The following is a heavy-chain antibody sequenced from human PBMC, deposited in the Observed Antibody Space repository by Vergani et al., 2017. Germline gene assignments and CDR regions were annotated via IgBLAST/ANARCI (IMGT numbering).Heavy chain of an antibody. V-gene: IGHV1-69*18. CDR3: ARDSGHYYYDSSGYFSGGGCAFDI. CDR2: IIPIFGTA. D-gene: IGHD3-22*01. J-gene: IGHJ3*02. CDR1: GGTFSSYA. Sequence: QVQLVQSGAEVKKPGSSVKVSCKASGGTFSSYAISWVRQAPGQGLEWMGRIIPIFGTANYAQKFQGRVTITADESKITAYMEMRSLRSEETAVYYCARDSGHYYYDSSGYFSGGGCAFDIWGQGTMVTVSS.